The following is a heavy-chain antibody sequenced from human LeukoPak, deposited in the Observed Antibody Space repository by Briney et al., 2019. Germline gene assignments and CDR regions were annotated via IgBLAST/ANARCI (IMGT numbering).Heavy chain of an antibody. V-gene: IGHV1-18*01. Sequence: GASVKVSCEASGYTFTSYGISWVRQAPGQGLEWMGWISVYNGNTNYAQKLQGRVTMTTDTSTSTAYMELRSLRSDDTAVYYCARQKQEWPVPDYWGLGTLVTVSP. CDR3: ARQKQEWPVPDY. CDR1: GYTFTSYG. J-gene: IGHJ4*02. D-gene: IGHD6-19*01. CDR2: ISVYNGNT.